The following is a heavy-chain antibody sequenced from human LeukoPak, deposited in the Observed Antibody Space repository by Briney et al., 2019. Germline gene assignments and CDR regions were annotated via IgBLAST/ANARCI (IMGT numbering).Heavy chain of an antibody. CDR2: IYYSGST. D-gene: IGHD4-17*01. CDR1: GGSIRSYY. J-gene: IGHJ6*03. V-gene: IGHV4-59*01. CDR3: ARLEDDYGDYEAYYYYMDV. Sequence: SETLSLTCNVSGGSIRSYYWTWIRQSPGKGLEWIGYIYYSGSTSYNPSLKSRVTISVDTSNNQFSLKLSSVTAADTAVYYCARLEDDYGDYEAYYYYMDVWGKGTTVTISS.